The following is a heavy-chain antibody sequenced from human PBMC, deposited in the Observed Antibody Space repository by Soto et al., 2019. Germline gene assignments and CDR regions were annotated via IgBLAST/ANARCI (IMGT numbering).Heavy chain of an antibody. CDR2: IYYSGST. D-gene: IGHD6-19*01. J-gene: IGHJ5*02. Sequence: SETLSLTCTVSGDSFSSYFWSWIRQPPGKGLEWIGNIYYSGSTKYSPSLKSRVTISIDRSNDLFSLKLSSLTAADTAVYYCARERTVAATGWFDPWGQGVLVTVSS. CDR3: ARERTVAATGWFDP. CDR1: GDSFSSYF. V-gene: IGHV4-59*01.